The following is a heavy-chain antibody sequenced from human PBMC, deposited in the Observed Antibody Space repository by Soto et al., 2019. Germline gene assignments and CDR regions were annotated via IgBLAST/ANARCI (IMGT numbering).Heavy chain of an antibody. Sequence: PGGSLRLSCAASGFTFSSYAMSWVRQAPGKGLEWVSAISGSGGSTYYADSVKGRFTISRDNSKNTLYLQMNSLRAEDTAVYYCAKDGETFAIFGVVIDNWFDPWGQGTLVTVS. CDR1: GFTFSSYA. D-gene: IGHD3-3*01. CDR3: AKDGETFAIFGVVIDNWFDP. CDR2: ISGSGGST. J-gene: IGHJ5*02. V-gene: IGHV3-23*01.